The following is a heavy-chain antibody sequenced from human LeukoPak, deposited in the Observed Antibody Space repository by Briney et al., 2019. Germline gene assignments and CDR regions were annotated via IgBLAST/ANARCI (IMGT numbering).Heavy chain of an antibody. D-gene: IGHD3-22*01. Sequence: SETLSLTCTVSGGSISSSSYYWGWIRQPPGKGLEWIGSIYYSGSTYYNPSLKSRVTISVDTSKNQFSLKLSSVTAADTAVYYCARDPDYDSSGYYSPLGYWGQGTLVTVSS. CDR2: IYYSGST. V-gene: IGHV4-39*07. CDR1: GGSISSSSYY. J-gene: IGHJ4*02. CDR3: ARDPDYDSSGYYSPLGY.